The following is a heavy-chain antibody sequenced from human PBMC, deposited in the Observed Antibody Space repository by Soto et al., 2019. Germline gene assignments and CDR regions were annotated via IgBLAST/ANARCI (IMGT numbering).Heavy chain of an antibody. CDR3: ARDRHYDFWSGSPFDWFDP. Sequence: WGSLRLSCAAFGFTFSSYWLHWVRQAPGKGLVWVSRINSDGSSTSYADSVKGRFTISRDNAKNTLYLQMNSLRAEDTAVYYCARDRHYDFWSGSPFDWFDPWGQGTLVTVSS. J-gene: IGHJ5*02. CDR1: GFTFSSYW. D-gene: IGHD3-3*01. V-gene: IGHV3-74*01. CDR2: INSDGSST.